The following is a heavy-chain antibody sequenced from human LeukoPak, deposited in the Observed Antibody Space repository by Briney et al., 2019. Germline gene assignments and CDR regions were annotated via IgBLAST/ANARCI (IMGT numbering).Heavy chain of an antibody. V-gene: IGHV3-30*18. D-gene: IGHD2-15*01. CDR1: GFTFSSYG. Sequence: PGGSLRLSCAASGFTFSSYGMSWVRQAPGKGLEWVAIISFDESNKYYADSVKGRFTSSRDNSKNTLYLQMNSLRAEDTAVYYCAKDLEDIVVVVAATVFDYWGQGTLVTVSS. CDR2: ISFDESNK. CDR3: AKDLEDIVVVVAATVFDY. J-gene: IGHJ4*02.